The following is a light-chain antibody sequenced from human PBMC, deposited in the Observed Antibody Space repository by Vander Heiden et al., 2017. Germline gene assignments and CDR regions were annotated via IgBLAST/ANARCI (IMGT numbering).Light chain of an antibody. CDR1: QMISSR. CDR2: DAS. Sequence: DIQMTQSPSTLSASVGDRVTIPCRASQMISSRLAWYQQKPGKAPKLLIYDASSVESGVPSRFSGSGSGTEFTLTISSLQADDFATYYCQQGETFGQGTKVEIK. V-gene: IGKV1-5*01. J-gene: IGKJ1*01. CDR3: QQGET.